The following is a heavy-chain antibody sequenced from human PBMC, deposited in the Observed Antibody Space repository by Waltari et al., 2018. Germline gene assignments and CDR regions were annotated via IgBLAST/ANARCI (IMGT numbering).Heavy chain of an antibody. CDR3: ARHVVAAAGTDLFDY. J-gene: IGHJ4*02. CDR2: IYYSGST. CDR1: GGSISSSSYY. D-gene: IGHD6-13*01. Sequence: QLQLQESGPGLVKPSETLSLTCPVSGGSISSSSYYWGWIRQPPGKGREWIGSIYYSGSTYYNPSLKSRVTISVDTSKNQFSLKLSSVTAADTAVYYCARHVVAAAGTDLFDYWGQGTLVTVSS. V-gene: IGHV4-39*07.